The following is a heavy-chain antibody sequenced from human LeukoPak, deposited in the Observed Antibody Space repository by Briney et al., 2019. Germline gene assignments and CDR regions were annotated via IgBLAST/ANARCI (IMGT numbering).Heavy chain of an antibody. V-gene: IGHV4-59*01. D-gene: IGHD6-19*01. J-gene: IGHJ4*02. CDR3: ASRTPGWYFKY. CDR2: IYYSGST. CDR1: GGSISGYC. Sequence: SETLSLTCTVSGGSISGYCWTWIRQPPGKGLEWIGHIYYSGSTNYTPSLKSRVTMSVDTSKNQVSLRLTSGTAADTAVYYCASRTPGWYFKYWGQGTLVPVSS.